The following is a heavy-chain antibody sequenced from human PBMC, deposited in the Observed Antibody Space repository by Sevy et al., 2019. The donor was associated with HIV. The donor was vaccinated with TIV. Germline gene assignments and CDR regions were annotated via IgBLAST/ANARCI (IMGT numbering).Heavy chain of an antibody. J-gene: IGHJ6*02. V-gene: IGHV3-73*01. Sequence: GGSLRLSCAASGFTFSGSDMYWVRQPSGKGLEWVASIRSKGNNYATAYAASVTGRFTISRDDSENTAYLQMNSLKTEDTAVYYCTRRGSEFAGDVWGQGTTVTVSS. CDR2: IRSKGNNYAT. D-gene: IGHD3-10*01. CDR1: GFTFSGSD. CDR3: TRRGSEFAGDV.